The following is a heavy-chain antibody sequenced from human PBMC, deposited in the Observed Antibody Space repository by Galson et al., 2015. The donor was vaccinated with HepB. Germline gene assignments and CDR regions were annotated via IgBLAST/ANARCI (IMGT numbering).Heavy chain of an antibody. CDR2: ISGSGTNT. V-gene: IGHV3-23*01. CDR1: GFTFNNYA. Sequence: SLRLSCAASGFTFNNYAMSWVRQAPGKGLEWVSGISGSGTNTYYADSVKGRFTISRDNSKNTLYLQMNSLRSDDTAVYYCARDGAGYCSGGSCYSFLANEPGDYWGQGTLVTVSS. D-gene: IGHD2-15*01. CDR3: ARDGAGYCSGGSCYSFLANEPGDY. J-gene: IGHJ4*02.